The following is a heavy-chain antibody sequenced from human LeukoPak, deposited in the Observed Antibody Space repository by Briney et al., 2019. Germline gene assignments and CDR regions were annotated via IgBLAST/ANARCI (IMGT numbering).Heavy chain of an antibody. CDR2: INPNSGGT. D-gene: IGHD4-17*01. V-gene: IGHV1-2*02. CDR3: ARDSYGDSPYYFDY. Sequence: GASVKVSCKASGYTFTGYYMHWVRQAPGQGLEWMGWINPNSGGTNYAQKFQGRVTMTRDTSISTAYMELSRLRSDDTAVYYCARDSYGDSPYYFDYWGQGTLVTVSS. J-gene: IGHJ4*02. CDR1: GYTFTGYY.